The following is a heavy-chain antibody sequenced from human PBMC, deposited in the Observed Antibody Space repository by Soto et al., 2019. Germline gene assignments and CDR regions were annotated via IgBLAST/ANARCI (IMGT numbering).Heavy chain of an antibody. V-gene: IGHV1-69*01. J-gene: IGHJ4*02. Sequence: QVQLVQSGAEVKKPGSSVKVSCKASGGTLSTYGINWVRQAPGQGLEWMGGTIPNFDTAHYSRTFQDRMKITADESTSTVYMELSSLRSEDTAVYYCARYGGYSGYAYCFDYWGRGALVTVS. CDR2: TIPNFDTA. D-gene: IGHD5-12*01. CDR1: GGTLSTYG. CDR3: ARYGGYSGYAYCFDY.